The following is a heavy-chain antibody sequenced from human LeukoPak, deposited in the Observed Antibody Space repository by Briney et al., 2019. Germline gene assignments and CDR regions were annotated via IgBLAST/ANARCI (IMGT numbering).Heavy chain of an antibody. V-gene: IGHV3-33*06. D-gene: IGHD3-22*01. CDR3: AKMTGKYYYDSSGYLDY. Sequence: GGSLRLSCVASGFTFTNYGFHWVRQAPGKGLEWVAVIWYDGSKTYYTDSVKGRFTISRDTSKNTLYLQMNSLRAEDTAVYYCAKMTGKYYYDSSGYLDYWGQGTLVTVSS. CDR2: IWYDGSKT. CDR1: GFTFTNYG. J-gene: IGHJ4*02.